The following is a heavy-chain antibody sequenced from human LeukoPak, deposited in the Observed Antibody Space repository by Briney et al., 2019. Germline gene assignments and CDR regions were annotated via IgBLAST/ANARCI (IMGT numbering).Heavy chain of an antibody. D-gene: IGHD3-22*01. V-gene: IGHV3-11*03. CDR2: ISSSNSYT. J-gene: IGHJ1*01. CDR1: GFTFSDYY. CDR3: ASLTYYFDSSGYYPGYFQH. Sequence: GGSLRLFCAASGFTFSDYYMIWIRQAPGKGLEWVSYISSSNSYTNYADSVKGRFYADSVKGRFTISRDNAKNSLYLQMNSLRAEDTAVYYCASLTYYFDSSGYYPGYFQHWGQGTLVTVSS.